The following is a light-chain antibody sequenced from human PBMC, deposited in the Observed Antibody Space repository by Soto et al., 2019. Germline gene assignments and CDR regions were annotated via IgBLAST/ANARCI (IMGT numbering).Light chain of an antibody. V-gene: IGLV2-14*01. CDR2: DVS. Sequence: QSALTQPASVSGSPGQSITISCTGTSSDVGGYNYVSWYQQHPGKAPKLMIYDVSNRPSGVSNRFSGSKSGNTASLTISGFQAEDEADYYCSSYTSSSTVVFAGGTKLTVL. CDR1: SSDVGGYNY. CDR3: SSYTSSSTVV. J-gene: IGLJ2*01.